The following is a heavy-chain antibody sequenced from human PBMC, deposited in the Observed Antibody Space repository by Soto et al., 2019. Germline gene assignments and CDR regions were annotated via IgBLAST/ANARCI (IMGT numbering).Heavy chain of an antibody. D-gene: IGHD6-13*01. J-gene: IGHJ6*03. CDR2: ISAYNGNT. CDR1: GYTFTSYG. V-gene: IGHV1-18*01. Sequence: ASVKVSCKASGYTFTSYGISWVRQAPGQGLEWMGWISAYNGNTNYAQKLQGRVTMTTDTSTSTAYMELRSLRSDDTAVYYCARTDGSWGRGLVYYYYYMDVWGKGTTVTVSS. CDR3: ARTDGSWGRGLVYYYYYMDV.